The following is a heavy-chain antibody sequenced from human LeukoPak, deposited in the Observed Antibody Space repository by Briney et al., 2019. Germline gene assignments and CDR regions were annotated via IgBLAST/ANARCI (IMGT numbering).Heavy chain of an antibody. CDR2: IKQDGSEK. V-gene: IGHV3-7*01. J-gene: IGHJ4*02. D-gene: IGHD6-19*01. Sequence: PGGSLRLSCAASGFTFSDYWMSWVRQAPGKGLEWVANIKQDGSEKYYVDSVKGRFTISRDNAKNSLYLQMNSLRAEDTAVFYCARDRGGSGWYKFECWGQGTLVTVSS. CDR1: GFTFSDYW. CDR3: ARDRGGSGWYKFEC.